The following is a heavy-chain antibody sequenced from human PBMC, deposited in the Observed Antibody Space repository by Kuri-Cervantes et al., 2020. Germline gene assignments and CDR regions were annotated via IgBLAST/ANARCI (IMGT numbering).Heavy chain of an antibody. CDR2: IIPIFGTA. CDR3: AREGGYCSSTSCFRRYYHYYYMDV. V-gene: IGHV1-69*06. J-gene: IGHJ6*03. CDR1: GYTFTTYA. Sequence: SVKVSCKASGYTFTTYAIHWVRQAPGQGLEWMGGIIPIFGTANYAQKFQGRVTITADKSTSTAYMELRSLRSDDTAVYYCAREGGYCSSTSCFRRYYHYYYMDVWGKGTTVTVSS. D-gene: IGHD2-2*01.